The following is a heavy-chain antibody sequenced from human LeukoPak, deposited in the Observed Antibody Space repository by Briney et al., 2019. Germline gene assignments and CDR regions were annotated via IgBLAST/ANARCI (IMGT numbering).Heavy chain of an antibody. V-gene: IGHV3-33*01. CDR2: IWYDGSNK. CDR1: GFTFSSYG. CDR3: ASDKVRAITTVTNSYVYSYGMDV. Sequence: PGVSLRLSCAASGFTFSSYGMHWVRQAPGKGLVWVAVIWYDGSNKYYADSVKGRFTMSRDNCTNSLYLQMNTLRAEATDVYYCASDKVRAITTVTNSYVYSYGMDVWGQGTTVTVSS. D-gene: IGHD4-17*01. J-gene: IGHJ6*02.